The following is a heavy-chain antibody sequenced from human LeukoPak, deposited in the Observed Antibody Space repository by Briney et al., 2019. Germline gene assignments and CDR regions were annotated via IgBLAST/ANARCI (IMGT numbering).Heavy chain of an antibody. V-gene: IGHV1-69*04. Sequence: SVKVSCKASGGTFSSYAISWVRQAPGQGLEWMGRIIPILGIADYAQKFQGRVTITADKSTSTAYMELSSLRSEDTAVYYCARDLPYGDYSHFDYWGQGTLVTVSS. D-gene: IGHD4-17*01. CDR2: IIPILGIA. CDR3: ARDLPYGDYSHFDY. CDR1: GGTFSSYA. J-gene: IGHJ4*02.